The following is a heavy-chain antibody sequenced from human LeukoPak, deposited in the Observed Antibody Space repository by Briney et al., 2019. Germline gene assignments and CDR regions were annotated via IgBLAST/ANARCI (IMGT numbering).Heavy chain of an antibody. CDR3: AKDRAYYYGSGSHFDY. CDR2: ISWNSGSI. Sequence: GGSLRLSCAASGFTFDDYAMHWVRQAPGKGLEWVSGISWNSGSIGYADSVKGRFTISRDNAKNSLYLQMNSLRAEDTALYYCAKDRAYYYGSGSHFDYWGQGTLVTVSS. J-gene: IGHJ4*02. CDR1: GFTFDDYA. V-gene: IGHV3-9*01. D-gene: IGHD3-10*01.